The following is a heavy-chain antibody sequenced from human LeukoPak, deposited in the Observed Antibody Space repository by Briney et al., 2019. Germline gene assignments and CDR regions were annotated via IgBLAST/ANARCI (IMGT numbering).Heavy chain of an antibody. CDR2: ISSSSSTI. Sequence: GGSLRLSCAASGFTFSSYSMNWVRQAPGKGLEWVSYISSSSSTIYYADSVKGRFTTSRDNAKNSLYLQMNSLRAEDTAVYYCARRISGGDAFDIWGQGTMVTVSS. V-gene: IGHV3-48*01. J-gene: IGHJ3*02. D-gene: IGHD2-15*01. CDR3: ARRISGGDAFDI. CDR1: GFTFSSYS.